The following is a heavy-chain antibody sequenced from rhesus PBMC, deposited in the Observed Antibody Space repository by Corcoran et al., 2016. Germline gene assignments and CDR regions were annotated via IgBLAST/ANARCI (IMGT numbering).Heavy chain of an antibody. D-gene: IGHD1-1*01. CDR3: AKDHGGRYPDD. Sequence: EVQLVETGGGLVQPGGSRKLSCTASGFTFRTYGMNWVRQAPGKRLEWVTTISETGRNTYYADSVKGRFTISRNNSKTTLSLQMNSLRTEDTAVYFCAKDHGGRYPDDWGQGVLVTVSS. CDR2: ISETGRNT. CDR1: GFTFRTYG. V-gene: IGHV3S5*01. J-gene: IGHJ4*01.